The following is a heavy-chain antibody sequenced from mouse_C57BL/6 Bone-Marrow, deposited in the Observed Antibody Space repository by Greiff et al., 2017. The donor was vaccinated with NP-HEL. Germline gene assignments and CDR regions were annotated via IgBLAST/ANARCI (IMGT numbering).Heavy chain of an antibody. J-gene: IGHJ4*01. CDR3: ARSPDGYYRYYAMDY. CDR2: IDPNSGGT. D-gene: IGHD2-3*01. Sequence: QVQLKQPGAELVKPGASVKLSCKASGYTFTSYWMHWVKQRPGRGLEWIGRIDPNSGGTKYNEKFKSKATLTVDKPSSTAYMQLSSLTSEDSAVYYCARSPDGYYRYYAMDYWGQGTSVTVSS. V-gene: IGHV1-72*01. CDR1: GYTFTSYW.